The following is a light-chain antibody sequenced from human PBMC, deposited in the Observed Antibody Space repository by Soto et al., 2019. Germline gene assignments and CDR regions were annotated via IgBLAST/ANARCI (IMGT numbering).Light chain of an antibody. J-gene: IGKJ1*01. CDR2: KAS. CDR3: QQYYSYST. CDR1: QSISSW. Sequence: DIQMTQSPSTLSASVGDRVTITCRASQSISSWLAWYQQKPGKAPKLLIYKASSLEGGVPSRFSGSGSGTEFTLTISGLQPDDFATYYCQQYYSYSTFGQGTKVEIK. V-gene: IGKV1-5*03.